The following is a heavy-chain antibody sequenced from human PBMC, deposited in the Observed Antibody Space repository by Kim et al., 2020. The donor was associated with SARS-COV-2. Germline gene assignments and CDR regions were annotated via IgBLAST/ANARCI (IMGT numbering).Heavy chain of an antibody. J-gene: IGHJ6*02. CDR1: GFTFSSYA. CDR3: ARDRPDILTIWYYYYGMDA. D-gene: IGHD3-9*01. Sequence: GGSLRLSCAASGFTFSSYAMHWVRQAPGKGLEWVAVISYDGSNKYYADSVKGRFTISRDNSKNTLYLQMNSLRAEDTAVYYCARDRPDILTIWYYYYGMDAWGQGTTVTVSS. CDR2: ISYDGSNK. V-gene: IGHV3-30*04.